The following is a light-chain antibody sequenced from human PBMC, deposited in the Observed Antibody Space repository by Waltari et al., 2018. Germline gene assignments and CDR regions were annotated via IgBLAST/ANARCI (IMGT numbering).Light chain of an antibody. Sequence: DIQVTQSPSSLSASVGDRATITCRASQSISSYLNWYQQKPGKAPKLLINAASSLQSGVPSRFSGSGSGTDFTLTISSLQPEDFATYYCQQSYSTPPTFGQGTKLEIK. CDR1: QSISSY. CDR2: AAS. J-gene: IGKJ2*01. V-gene: IGKV1-39*01. CDR3: QQSYSTPPT.